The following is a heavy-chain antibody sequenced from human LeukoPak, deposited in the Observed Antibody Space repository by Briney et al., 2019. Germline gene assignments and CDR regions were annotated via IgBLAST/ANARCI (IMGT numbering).Heavy chain of an antibody. J-gene: IGHJ4*02. Sequence: GGSLRLSCAASGFTFSSYGMHWVRQAPGKGLEWVAFIRYDGSNKYYADSVKGRFTISRHNSKNTLYLQMNSLRAEDTAVYYCAREGAVATTPFDYWGQGTLVTVSS. CDR3: AREGAVATTPFDY. CDR2: IRYDGSNK. D-gene: IGHD5-12*01. CDR1: GFTFSSYG. V-gene: IGHV3-30*02.